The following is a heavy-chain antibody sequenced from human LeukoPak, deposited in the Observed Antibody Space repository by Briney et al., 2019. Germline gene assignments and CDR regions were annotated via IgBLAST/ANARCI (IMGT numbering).Heavy chain of an antibody. CDR2: IIPIFGTA. J-gene: IGHJ4*02. D-gene: IGHD3-16*01. Sequence: SVKVSCKASGGTFSSYAISWVRQAPGRGLEWMGRIIPIFGTANYAQKFQGRVTITTDESTSTAYMELSSLTSEDTAVYYCARDLNVHVWSLGDYWGQGTLVTVSS. CDR3: ARDLNVHVWSLGDY. V-gene: IGHV1-69*05. CDR1: GGTFSSYA.